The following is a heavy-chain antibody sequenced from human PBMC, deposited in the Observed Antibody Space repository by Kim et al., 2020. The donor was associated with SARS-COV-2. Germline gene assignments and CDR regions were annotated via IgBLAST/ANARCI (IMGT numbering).Heavy chain of an antibody. Sequence: GGSLRLSCAASGFTFSSYSMNWVRQAPGKGLEWVSSISSSSSYIYYADSVKGRFTISRDNAKNSLYLQMNSLRAEDTAVYYCARDEGWMTTVTYNWFDPWGQGTLVTVSS. CDR1: GFTFSSYS. CDR3: ARDEGWMTTVTYNWFDP. J-gene: IGHJ5*02. D-gene: IGHD4-17*01. CDR2: ISSSSSYI. V-gene: IGHV3-21*01.